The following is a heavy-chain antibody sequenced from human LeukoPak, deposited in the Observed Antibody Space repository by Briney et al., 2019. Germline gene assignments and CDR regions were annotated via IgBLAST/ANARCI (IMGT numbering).Heavy chain of an antibody. J-gene: IGHJ4*02. D-gene: IGHD4-17*01. CDR2: ISSSSSYI. Sequence: GGSLRLSCAASGFTFSSYSMNWVRQAPGKGLEGVSSISSSSSYIYYADSVKGRFTISRDNAKNSLYLQMNSLRAEDTAVYYCARVRGVDDYGDYGDFDYWGQGTLVTVSS. CDR3: ARVRGVDDYGDYGDFDY. CDR1: GFTFSSYS. V-gene: IGHV3-21*01.